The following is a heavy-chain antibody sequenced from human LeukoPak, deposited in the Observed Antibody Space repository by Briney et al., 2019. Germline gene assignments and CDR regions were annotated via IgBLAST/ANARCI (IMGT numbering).Heavy chain of an antibody. V-gene: IGHV1-69*06. J-gene: IGHJ3*02. Sequence: ASVKVSCKASGGTFSSYGISWVRQVPGQGLEWMGGIIPIFGTANYAPKFQGRVTIIADKSTSTGYMELRSLRSEDTAVYYCGRKSRGIAAAGTEAEGAFDIWGQGTMVTVSS. CDR1: GGTFSSYG. D-gene: IGHD6-13*01. CDR3: GRKSRGIAAAGTEAEGAFDI. CDR2: IIPIFGTA.